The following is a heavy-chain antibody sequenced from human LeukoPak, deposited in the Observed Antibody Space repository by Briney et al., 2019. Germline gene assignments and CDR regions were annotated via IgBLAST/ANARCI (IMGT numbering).Heavy chain of an antibody. D-gene: IGHD4-17*01. CDR1: GFTFSSYG. V-gene: IGHV3-33*06. CDR3: ANEPPGAGMDV. J-gene: IGHJ6*02. Sequence: PGGSLRLSCAASGFTFSSYGMHWVRQAPGKGLEWVAVIWYDGSNEYYADSVKGRFTISRDNSKNTLYLQMNSLRAEDTAVYYCANEPPGAGMDVWGQGTTVTVSS. CDR2: IWYDGSNE.